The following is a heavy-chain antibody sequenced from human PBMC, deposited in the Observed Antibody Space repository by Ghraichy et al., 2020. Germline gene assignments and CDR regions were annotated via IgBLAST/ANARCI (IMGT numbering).Heavy chain of an antibody. CDR1: GYTFTSYG. CDR2: ISAYNGNT. Sequence: ASVKVSCKASGYTFTSYGISWVRQAPGQGLEWMGWISAYNGNTNYAQKLQGRVTMTTDTSTSTAYMELRSLRSDDTAVYYCARCLVFVDTAMVTPFDYWGQGTLVTVSS. D-gene: IGHD5-18*01. J-gene: IGHJ4*02. CDR3: ARCLVFVDTAMVTPFDY. V-gene: IGHV1-18*01.